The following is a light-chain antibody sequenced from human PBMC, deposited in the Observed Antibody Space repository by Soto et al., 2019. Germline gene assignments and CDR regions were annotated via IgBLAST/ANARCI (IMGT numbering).Light chain of an antibody. Sequence: DIQMTQSPSTLSASVGDRVTITCRASQSITSWLAWYQQKPGKAPKLLIYKASSLESGVPSRFSGSGSGTAFTLTISSLQPADFATYYCQQYNNYSGTFGQGTKLEIK. CDR1: QSITSW. CDR2: KAS. J-gene: IGKJ2*01. CDR3: QQYNNYSGT. V-gene: IGKV1-5*03.